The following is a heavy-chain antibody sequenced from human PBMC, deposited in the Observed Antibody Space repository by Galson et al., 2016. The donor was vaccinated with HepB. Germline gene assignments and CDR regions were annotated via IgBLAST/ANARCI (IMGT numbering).Heavy chain of an antibody. Sequence: SLRLSCAASGFTFSTYGMHWVRQAPGKGLEWVAVISYDRSNKNYAASVKGRFTISRDNSKNTLYLEMTSLRAEDTAVYYCAKVATPNRNYENWFDSWGQGTLVTVSS. V-gene: IGHV3-30*18. D-gene: IGHD4-11*01. J-gene: IGHJ5*01. CDR1: GFTFSTYG. CDR3: AKVATPNRNYENWFDS. CDR2: ISYDRSNK.